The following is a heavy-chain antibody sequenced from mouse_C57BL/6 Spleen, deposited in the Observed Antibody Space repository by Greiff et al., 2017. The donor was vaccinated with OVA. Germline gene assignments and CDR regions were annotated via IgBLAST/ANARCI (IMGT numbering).Heavy chain of an antibody. CDR3: ARRSNYNPYAMDY. V-gene: IGHV5-17*01. D-gene: IGHD2-5*01. CDR1: GFTFSDYG. J-gene: IGHJ4*01. Sequence: EVQVVESGGGLVKPGGSLKLSCAASGFTFSDYGMHWVRQAPEKGLEWVAYISSGSSTIYYADTVKGRFTISRDNAKNTLFLQMTSLRSEDTAMYYCARRSNYNPYAMDYWGQGTSVTVSS. CDR2: ISSGSSTI.